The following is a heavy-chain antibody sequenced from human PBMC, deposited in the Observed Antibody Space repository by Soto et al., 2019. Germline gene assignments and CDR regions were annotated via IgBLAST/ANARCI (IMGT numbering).Heavy chain of an antibody. V-gene: IGHV3-53*01. J-gene: IGHJ5*02. D-gene: IGHD2-15*01. CDR3: ARAAPLNWFGP. CDR1: GFTVSSIY. CDR2: IYSGGTT. Sequence: GSLRLSCAASGFTVSSIYMSWVSQAPGKGLEWVPVIYSGGTTYYAGSVKGRFILSRDNSKNTLYLQMNSLRAEDTAVYYCARAAPLNWFGPWGQGTLVTVSS.